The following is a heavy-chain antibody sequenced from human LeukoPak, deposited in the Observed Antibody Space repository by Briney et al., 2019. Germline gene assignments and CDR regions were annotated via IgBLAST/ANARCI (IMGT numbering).Heavy chain of an antibody. V-gene: IGHV1-69*13. CDR3: AIYDSSGYYHGAFDI. J-gene: IGHJ3*02. CDR1: GGTFSSYA. D-gene: IGHD3-22*01. CDR2: IIPIFGTA. Sequence: SVKVSCKASGGTFSSYAISWVRQAPGQGLEWMGGIIPIFGTANYAQKFQGRVTITADESTSTAYMELSSLRSEDTAVYYCAIYDSSGYYHGAFDIWGQGTMVTVSS.